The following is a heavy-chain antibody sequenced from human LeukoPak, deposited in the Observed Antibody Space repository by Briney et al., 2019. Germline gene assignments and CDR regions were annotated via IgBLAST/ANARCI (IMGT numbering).Heavy chain of an antibody. CDR1: GFTFSSYT. D-gene: IGHD7-27*01. J-gene: IGHJ4*02. Sequence: PGGSLRLSCAASGFTFSSYTMSWVRQAPGKGLEWVSTITTSDGNTYYADSVKGRFTVSRDNSKNTLFLQMNSLRAEDPAVYYCAKDGGLWVSAHWGDSWGRGPLVTVSS. V-gene: IGHV3-23*01. CDR2: ITTSDGNT. CDR3: AKDGGLWVSAHWGDS.